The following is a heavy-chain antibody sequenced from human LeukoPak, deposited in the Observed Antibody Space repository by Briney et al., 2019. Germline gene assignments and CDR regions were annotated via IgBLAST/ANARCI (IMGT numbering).Heavy chain of an antibody. Sequence: PGGSLRLSCAASGFAFSGYAMSWVRQVPGKGLEWVSAISGSAGSTYYADSVKGRFTISRVNSKNTLSLQMNSLRAEDTAVYYCAKGEAVLRYFDWLSHPFDYWGQGTLVTVSS. J-gene: IGHJ4*02. CDR2: ISGSAGST. V-gene: IGHV3-23*01. CDR1: GFAFSGYA. CDR3: AKGEAVLRYFDWLSHPFDY. D-gene: IGHD3-9*01.